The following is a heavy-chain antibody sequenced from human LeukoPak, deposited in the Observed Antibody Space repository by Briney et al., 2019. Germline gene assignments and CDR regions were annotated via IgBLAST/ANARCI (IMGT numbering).Heavy chain of an antibody. D-gene: IGHD2-15*01. V-gene: IGHV1-69*06. CDR2: IIPIFGTA. CDR1: GGTFSSYA. CDR3: ARGYCSGGSCPYYMDV. Sequence: SVKVSCKASGGTFSSYAISWVRQAPGQGLEWMGGIIPIFGTANYAQKFQGRVTITADKSTSTAYMELSSLRSEDTAVYYCARGYCSGGSCPYYMDVWGKGTTVTVSS. J-gene: IGHJ6*03.